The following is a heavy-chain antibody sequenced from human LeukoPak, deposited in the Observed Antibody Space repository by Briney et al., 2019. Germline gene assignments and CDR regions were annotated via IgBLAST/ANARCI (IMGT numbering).Heavy chain of an antibody. CDR1: GFTFSDYY. Sequence: GGSLRLSCAASGFTFSDYYMSWIRQAPGKGLEWLSYISGSDDSIYCADSVKGRFTISRDNAKNSLYLQMHSLRAEDTAVYYCARTLWPYDAFDIWGQGTMVTVSS. V-gene: IGHV3-11*04. J-gene: IGHJ3*02. D-gene: IGHD2-21*01. CDR3: ARTLWPYDAFDI. CDR2: ISGSDDSI.